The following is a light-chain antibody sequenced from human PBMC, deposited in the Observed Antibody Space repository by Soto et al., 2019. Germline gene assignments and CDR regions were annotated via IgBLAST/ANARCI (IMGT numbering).Light chain of an antibody. J-gene: IGKJ1*01. CDR1: QTVSSSF. CDR2: DAS. Sequence: EIVLTQSPGTLSLSPGERATLSCRTSQTVSSSFLAWYQQTSGQAPRLLIYDASIRATDIPDRFTGSGSGTDFTLTISRLEPEDFAVYYCHQYGYLGTFGQGTKVDIK. CDR3: HQYGYLGT. V-gene: IGKV3-20*01.